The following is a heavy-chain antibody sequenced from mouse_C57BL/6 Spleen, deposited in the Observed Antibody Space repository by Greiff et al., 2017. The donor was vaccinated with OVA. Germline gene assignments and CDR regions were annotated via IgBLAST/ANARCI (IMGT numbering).Heavy chain of an antibody. J-gene: IGHJ4*01. CDR2: FYPGSGSI. CDR3: ARHEDYYGSSYEYYAMDY. V-gene: IGHV1-62-2*01. CDR1: GYTFTEYT. D-gene: IGHD1-1*01. Sequence: VQLQQSGAELVKPGASVKLSCKASGYTFTEYTIHWVKQRSGQGLEWTGWFYPGSGSIKYNEKFKDKATLTADKSSSTVYMELSRLTSEDSAVYFCARHEDYYGSSYEYYAMDYWGQGTSVTVSS.